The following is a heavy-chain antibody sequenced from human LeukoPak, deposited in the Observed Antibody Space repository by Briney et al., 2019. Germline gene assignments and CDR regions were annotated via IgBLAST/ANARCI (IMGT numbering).Heavy chain of an antibody. CDR2: IKQDGSEK. CDR1: GFTFSSYW. V-gene: IGHV3-7*01. J-gene: IGHJ4*02. Sequence: GGSLRLSCAASGFTFSSYWMSWVRQASGKGLEWVANIKQDGSEKYYVDSVKGRFTISRDNAKNSLYLQMNSLRAEDTAVYYCARDGYDSSGYRDYYFDYWGQGTLVTVSS. D-gene: IGHD3-22*01. CDR3: ARDGYDSSGYRDYYFDY.